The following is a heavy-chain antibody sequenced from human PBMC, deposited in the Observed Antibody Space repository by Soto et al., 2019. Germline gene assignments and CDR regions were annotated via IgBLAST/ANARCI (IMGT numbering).Heavy chain of an antibody. J-gene: IGHJ5*02. V-gene: IGHV4-31*03. Sequence: QVQLQESGPGLVKPSQTLSLTCTVSGGSISSGGYYWSWIRQHPGKGLEWIGYIYYSGSTYYNPSLKRRVTISVAPSNNEFSLKLSSVTAADTAVYCCARDRGLYGAQVRFDPWGQGTLVTVS. CDR3: ARDRGLYGAQVRFDP. CDR1: GGSISSGGYY. CDR2: IYYSGST. D-gene: IGHD2-8*01.